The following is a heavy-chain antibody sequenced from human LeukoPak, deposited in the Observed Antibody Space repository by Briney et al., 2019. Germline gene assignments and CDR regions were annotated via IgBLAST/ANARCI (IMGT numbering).Heavy chain of an antibody. V-gene: IGHV3-23*01. CDR3: AKGRGTTVTSAANY. CDR1: GFTFSSYA. D-gene: IGHD4-17*01. J-gene: IGHJ4*02. CDR2: IGGSGDNT. Sequence: GGSLGLSCAASGFTFSSYAMSWVRQAPGKGLEWVSSIGGSGDNTFYADSVKDRFTISRDNSKNTLFLQMNSLRAEDTAVYYCAKGRGTTVTSAANYWGQGTLVTVSS.